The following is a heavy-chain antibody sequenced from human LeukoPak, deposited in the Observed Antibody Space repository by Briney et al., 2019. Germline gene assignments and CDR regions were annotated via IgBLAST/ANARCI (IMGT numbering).Heavy chain of an antibody. Sequence: KPSETLSLTCSVSGYSISSGYYWDWIRQPPGKGLEWIGRIYTSGSTNYNPSLKSRVTISVDTSKNQFSLKLSSVTAADTAVYYCARERGRGYTPEYYFDYWGQGTLVTVSS. J-gene: IGHJ4*02. CDR1: GYSISSGYY. CDR3: ARERGRGYTPEYYFDY. D-gene: IGHD6-25*01. V-gene: IGHV4-38-2*02. CDR2: IYTSGST.